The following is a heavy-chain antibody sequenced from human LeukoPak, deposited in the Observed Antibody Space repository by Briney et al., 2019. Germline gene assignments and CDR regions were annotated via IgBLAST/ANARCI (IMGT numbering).Heavy chain of an antibody. V-gene: IGHV5-51*01. CDR1: GYSFTSYW. J-gene: IGHJ6*02. CDR3: ARLRMPPYYYYGMDV. Sequence: GASLKISCKGSGYSFTSYWIGWVRQMPGKGLEWMGIIYPGDSDTRYSPSFQGQVTISADKSISTAYLQWSSLKASDTAMYYCARLRMPPYYYYGMDVWGQGTTVTVSS. D-gene: IGHD2-2*01. CDR2: IYPGDSDT.